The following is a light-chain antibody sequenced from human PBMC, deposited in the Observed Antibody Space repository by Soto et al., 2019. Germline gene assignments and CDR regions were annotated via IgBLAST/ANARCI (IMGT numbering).Light chain of an antibody. CDR3: SSYAGSNNFV. CDR1: SSDVGNYNC. Sequence: QSALTQPPSASGSPGQSVTISCTGTSSDVGNYNCVSWYQQHPGKAPKLMIYEVSKRPSGVPDRFSGSKSGNTASLTVSGLRAEDEADYYCSSYAGSNNFVFGTGTKLTVL. V-gene: IGLV2-8*01. CDR2: EVS. J-gene: IGLJ1*01.